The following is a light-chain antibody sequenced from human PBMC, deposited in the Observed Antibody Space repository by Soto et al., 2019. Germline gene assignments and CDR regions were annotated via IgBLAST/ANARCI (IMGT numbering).Light chain of an antibody. CDR3: QQYGSSPPLT. Sequence: LSPGQRATLSCRASQSISSRYLAWYQQRPGQAPRLLIYGASNRATGIPDRFSGSGSGTDSTLTISRLEPEAFAVYYCQQYGSSPPLTFGGGTKVEIK. J-gene: IGKJ4*01. CDR1: QSISSRY. CDR2: GAS. V-gene: IGKV3-20*01.